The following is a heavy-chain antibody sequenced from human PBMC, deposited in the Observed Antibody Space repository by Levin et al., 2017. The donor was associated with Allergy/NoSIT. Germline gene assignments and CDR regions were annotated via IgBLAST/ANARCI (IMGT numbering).Heavy chain of an antibody. CDR2: IYYSGST. CDR3: ARDYYDSSGNWYFDL. J-gene: IGHJ2*01. Sequence: SQTLSLTCTVSGGSISSYYWSWIRQPPGKGLEWIGYIYYSGSTNYNPSLKSRVTISVDTSKNQFSLKLSSVTAADTAVYYCARDYYDSSGNWYFDLWGRGTLVTVSS. CDR1: GGSISSYY. D-gene: IGHD3-22*01. V-gene: IGHV4-59*01.